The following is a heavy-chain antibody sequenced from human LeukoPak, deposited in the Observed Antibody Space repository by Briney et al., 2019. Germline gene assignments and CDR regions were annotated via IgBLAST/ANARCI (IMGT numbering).Heavy chain of an antibody. Sequence: SETLSLTCTVSGGSVSSGGYYWTWIRQHPGKGLEWLGYIYYSGRTYYNPSLKSRITISLDTSENRFSLNLTSVSAADTAFYYCARSSDYGDYDWGQGTLATVSS. CDR2: IYYSGRT. CDR3: ARSSDYGDYD. CDR1: GGSVSSGGYY. J-gene: IGHJ4*02. D-gene: IGHD4-17*01. V-gene: IGHV4-31*03.